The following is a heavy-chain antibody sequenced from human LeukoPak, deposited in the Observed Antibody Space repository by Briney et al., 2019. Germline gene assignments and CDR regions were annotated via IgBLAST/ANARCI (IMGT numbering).Heavy chain of an antibody. D-gene: IGHD5-12*01. Sequence: GGSLRLSCAASGFTFSSSWMSWARHPARKGLEWVANIKQDGSEKYYVDSVKGRSTISRDNAKNSLYLQMNSLRAEDTAVYYCARDSVATILGYYFDYWGQGTLVTVSS. CDR2: IKQDGSEK. CDR1: GFTFSSSW. V-gene: IGHV3-7*01. J-gene: IGHJ4*02. CDR3: ARDSVATILGYYFDY.